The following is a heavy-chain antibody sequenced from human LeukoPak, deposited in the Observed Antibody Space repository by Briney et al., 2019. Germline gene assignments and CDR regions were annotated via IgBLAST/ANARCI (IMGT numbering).Heavy chain of an antibody. CDR2: IYYSGST. CDR1: GGSISSYY. V-gene: IGHV4-59*01. CDR3: ARARPYYYGSGSSHRNWFDP. D-gene: IGHD3-10*01. J-gene: IGHJ5*02. Sequence: PSETLSLTCTVSGGSISSYYWSWIRQPPGKGLEWIGYIYYSGSTNYNPSLKSRVTISVDTSKNQFSLKLSSVTAADTAVYYCARARPYYYGSGSSHRNWFDPWGQGTLVTVSS.